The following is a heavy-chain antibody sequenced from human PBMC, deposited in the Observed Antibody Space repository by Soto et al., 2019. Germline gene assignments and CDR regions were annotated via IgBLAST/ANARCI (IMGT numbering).Heavy chain of an antibody. Sequence: SETLSLTCGVYGDSFSDYYWAWVRQPPGKGLGRIGEINHSGNTYFAPSLKSRLTMSIDTSRNHVSLHLTSVTAADTAVYYCATFSIVGTVIFNHWGQGTQVTVSS. CDR2: INHSGNT. CDR3: ATFSIVGTVIFNH. D-gene: IGHD1-26*01. V-gene: IGHV4-34*01. CDR1: GDSFSDYY. J-gene: IGHJ4*02.